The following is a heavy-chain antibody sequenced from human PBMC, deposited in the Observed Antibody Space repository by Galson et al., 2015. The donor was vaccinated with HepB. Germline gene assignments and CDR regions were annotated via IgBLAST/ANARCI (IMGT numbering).Heavy chain of an antibody. CDR3: ARDPMVRYFDWPQGESGMDV. D-gene: IGHD3-9*01. CDR1: GYTFTSYY. V-gene: IGHV1-46*04. Sequence: SVKVSCKASGYTFTSYYMHWVRQAPGQGLEWMGIINPSGGSTSYAQKLQGRVTMTRDTSTSTVYMELSSLRSEDTAVYYCARDPMVRYFDWPQGESGMDVWGQGTTVTVSS. CDR2: INPSGGST. J-gene: IGHJ6*02.